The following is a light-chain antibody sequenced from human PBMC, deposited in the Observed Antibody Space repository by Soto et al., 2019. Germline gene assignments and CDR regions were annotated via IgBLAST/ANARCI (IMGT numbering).Light chain of an antibody. Sequence: QSALTQPPSVSGSPGQSVTISCTGTSSDVGSYNRVSWYQQPPGTAPKLMIYEVSNRPSGVPDRFSGSKSGNTASLTIPVLQVEKVADYYCSSSTSSGTWVSGGGTKLTVL. J-gene: IGLJ2*01. CDR3: SSSTSSGTWV. V-gene: IGLV2-18*02. CDR2: EVS. CDR1: SSDVGSYNR.